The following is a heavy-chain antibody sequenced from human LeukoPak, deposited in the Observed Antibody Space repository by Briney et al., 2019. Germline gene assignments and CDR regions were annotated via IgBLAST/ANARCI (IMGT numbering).Heavy chain of an antibody. J-gene: IGHJ4*02. D-gene: IGHD3-10*02. CDR1: GYTFTGYY. CDR2: INPNSGGT. V-gene: IGHV1-2*02. Sequence: GASVKVSCKASGYTFTGYYMHWVRQAPGQGLEWMGWINPNSGGTNYAQKFQGRVTMTRDTSISTAYMELSRLRSDDTAEYYCARSPSRVRGFDYWGRGTLVTVSS. CDR3: ARSPSRVRGFDY.